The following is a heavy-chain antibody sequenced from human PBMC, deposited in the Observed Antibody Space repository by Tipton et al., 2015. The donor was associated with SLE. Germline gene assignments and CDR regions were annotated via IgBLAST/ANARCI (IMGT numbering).Heavy chain of an antibody. CDR3: ARHLCTNGVCPFDY. D-gene: IGHD2-8*01. CDR2: VYENGGT. CDR1: GDSISSGRHY. V-gene: IGHV4-61*09. Sequence: TLSLTCTVSGDSISSGRHYWSWIRRPAGKGLEWIGHVYENGGTNYNPSLGSRVTMSVDTSKNQFSLELRSLTAADTAVYYCARHLCTNGVCPFDYWGQGTLVTVSS. J-gene: IGHJ4*02.